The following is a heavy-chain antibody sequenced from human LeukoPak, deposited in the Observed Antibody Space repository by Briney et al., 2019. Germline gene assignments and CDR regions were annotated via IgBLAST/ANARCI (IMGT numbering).Heavy chain of an antibody. CDR2: IRYDGSNK. CDR3: ARERAAAGTQTYVLDAFDI. V-gene: IGHV3-30*02. CDR1: GFTFSSYG. D-gene: IGHD6-13*01. Sequence: GGSLRLSCAASGFTFSSYGMHWVRQAPGKGLEWVAFIRYDGSNKYYADSVKGRFTISRDNSKNTLYLQMNSLRAEDTALYYCARERAAAGTQTYVLDAFDIWGQGTMVTVSS. J-gene: IGHJ3*02.